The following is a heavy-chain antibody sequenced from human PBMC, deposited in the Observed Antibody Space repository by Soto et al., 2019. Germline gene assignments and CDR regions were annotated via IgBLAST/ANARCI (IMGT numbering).Heavy chain of an antibody. CDR1: GYTFTSYA. D-gene: IGHD4-17*01. CDR3: ARMVWVTRHFDY. V-gene: IGHV1-3*01. Sequence: GASVKVSCKASGYTFTSYAMHWVRQAPGQRLEWMGWINAGNGNTKYSQKFQGRVTITRDTSASTAYMELSSLRSEDTAVYYCARMVWVTRHFDYWGQGTLVTVSS. J-gene: IGHJ4*02. CDR2: INAGNGNT.